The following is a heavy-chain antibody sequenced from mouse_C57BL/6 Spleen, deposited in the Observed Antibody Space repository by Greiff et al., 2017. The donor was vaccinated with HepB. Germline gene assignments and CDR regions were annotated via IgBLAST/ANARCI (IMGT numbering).Heavy chain of an antibody. J-gene: IGHJ1*03. CDR3: ARGLRSGYFDV. V-gene: IGHV1-69*01. CDR2: IDPSDSYT. Sequence: VQLQQPGAELVMPGASVKLSCKASGYTFTSYWMHWVKQRPGQGLEWIGEIDPSDSYTNYNQKFKGKSTLTVDKSSSTAYMQLSSLTSEDSAAYDCARGLRSGYFDVWGTGTTFTVSS. CDR1: GYTFTSYW. D-gene: IGHD1-1*01.